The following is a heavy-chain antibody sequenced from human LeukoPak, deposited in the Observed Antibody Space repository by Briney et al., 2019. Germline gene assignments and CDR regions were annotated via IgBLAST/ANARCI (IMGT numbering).Heavy chain of an antibody. J-gene: IGHJ6*03. Sequence: GGSLRLSCAASGFTFSSYAMSWVRQAPGKGLEWVSAISGSGGSTYYADSVKGRFTISRDNSKKTLYLQMNSLRAEDTAVYYCAKEYAGSHYYYYYMDVWGKGTTVTVSS. CDR2: ISGSGGST. CDR3: AKEYAGSHYYYYYMDV. CDR1: GFTFSSYA. V-gene: IGHV3-23*01.